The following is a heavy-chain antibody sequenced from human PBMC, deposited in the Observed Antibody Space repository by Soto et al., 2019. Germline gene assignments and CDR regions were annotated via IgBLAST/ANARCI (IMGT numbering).Heavy chain of an antibody. Sequence: ASVKVSSKASGYTFTSYYMHWVRQAPGQGLEWMGIINPSGGSTSYAQKFQGRVTMTRDTSTSTVYMELSSLRSEDTAVYYCAREGNGYDPDYYFDYWGQGTLVTVSS. CDR2: INPSGGST. J-gene: IGHJ4*02. D-gene: IGHD5-12*01. V-gene: IGHV1-46*03. CDR3: AREGNGYDPDYYFDY. CDR1: GYTFTSYY.